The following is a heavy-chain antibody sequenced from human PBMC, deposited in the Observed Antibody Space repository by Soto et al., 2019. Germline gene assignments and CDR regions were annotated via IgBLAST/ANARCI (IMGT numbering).Heavy chain of an antibody. V-gene: IGHV4-31*03. CDR1: SGSISSGGYY. CDR3: ARGGRRSPSMDV. CDR2: IYYSGST. J-gene: IGHJ6*02. Sequence: QVQLQESGPGLVKPSQTLSLTCTVSSGSISSGGYYWSWIRQHPGKGLEWIGYIYYSGSTYYNPSLKSRVTLSVDTSKNQFSLKLSSVTAADTAVYYCARGGRRSPSMDVWGQGTTVTVSS.